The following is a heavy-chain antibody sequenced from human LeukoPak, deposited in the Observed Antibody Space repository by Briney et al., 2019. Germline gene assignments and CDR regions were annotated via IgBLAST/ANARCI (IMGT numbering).Heavy chain of an antibody. Sequence: GGSLRLSCAASGFTFSSYSMNWVRQAPGKGLEWVSSISSSSSYIYYADSVKGRFTISRDNAKNSLYLQMNSLRAEDTAVYYCARDQRELLRPDAFDIWGQGTMVTVSS. CDR3: ARDQRELLRPDAFDI. D-gene: IGHD1-26*01. CDR1: GFTFSSYS. CDR2: ISSSSSYI. V-gene: IGHV3-21*01. J-gene: IGHJ3*02.